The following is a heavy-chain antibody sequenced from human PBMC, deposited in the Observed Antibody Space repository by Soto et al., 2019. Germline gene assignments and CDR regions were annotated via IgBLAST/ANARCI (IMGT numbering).Heavy chain of an antibody. CDR2: INGNADNS. V-gene: IGHV3-74*01. CDR3: VRDFRGAVAGSEFDH. Sequence: PXVSLRLSCAASGFSFVSYWMHWVRQVAGEGLAWVSRINGNADNSDYADSVKGRFTISRDNAMNRLYLQMDSLRADDTGVYYCVRDFRGAVAGSEFDHWGQGTLVTVSS. CDR1: GFSFVSYW. J-gene: IGHJ4*02. D-gene: IGHD6-19*01.